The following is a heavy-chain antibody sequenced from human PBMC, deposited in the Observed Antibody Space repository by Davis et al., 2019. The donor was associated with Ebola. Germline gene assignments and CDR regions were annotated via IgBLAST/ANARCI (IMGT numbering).Heavy chain of an antibody. CDR2: ISSSSSYI. J-gene: IGHJ6*02. CDR3: ARVPYRAVAGGSAYYYYGMDV. CDR1: GFTFSSYE. Sequence: PGGSLRLSCAASGFTFSSYEMNWVRQAPGKGLEWVSSISSSSSYIYYADSVKGRFTISRDNAKNSLYLQMNSLRAEDTAVYYCARVPYRAVAGGSAYYYYGMDVWGQGTTVTVSS. D-gene: IGHD6-19*01. V-gene: IGHV3-21*01.